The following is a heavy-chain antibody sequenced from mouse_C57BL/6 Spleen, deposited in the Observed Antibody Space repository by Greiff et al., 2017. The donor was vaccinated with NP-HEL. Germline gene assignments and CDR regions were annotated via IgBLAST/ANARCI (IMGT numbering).Heavy chain of an antibody. CDR2: IDPSDSYT. Sequence: QVQLQQPGAELVKPGASVKLSCKASGYTFTSYWMQWVKQRPGQGLEWIGEIDPSDSYTNYNQKFKGKATLTVDTSSSTAYMQLSSLTSEDSAVYYCARRYYGSSYGKYFDVWGTGTTVTVSS. CDR3: ARRYYGSSYGKYFDV. D-gene: IGHD1-1*01. CDR1: GYTFTSYW. J-gene: IGHJ1*03. V-gene: IGHV1-50*01.